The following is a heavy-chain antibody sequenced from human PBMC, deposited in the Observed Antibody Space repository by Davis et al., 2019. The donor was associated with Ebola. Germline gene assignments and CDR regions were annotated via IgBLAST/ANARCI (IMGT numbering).Heavy chain of an antibody. CDR1: GFTFSRYE. Sequence: GESLKISCAASGFTFSRYEMNWVRQAPGKGPEWVSYISGSGSTTYFTDSVKGRFTISRDNAKNSLYLQMNSLRDEDTAVYYCARDRYNWNYENYFDYWGQGTLVTVSS. D-gene: IGHD1-7*01. CDR3: ARDRYNWNYENYFDY. CDR2: ISGSGSTT. V-gene: IGHV3-48*03. J-gene: IGHJ4*02.